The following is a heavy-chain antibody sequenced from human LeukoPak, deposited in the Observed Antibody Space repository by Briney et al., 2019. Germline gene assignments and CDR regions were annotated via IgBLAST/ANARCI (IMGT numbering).Heavy chain of an antibody. J-gene: IGHJ4*02. Sequence: PGGSLRLSCAASGFTFDDYAMHWVRQAPGKGLEWVSGISWNSGSIGYADSVKGRFTISRDNSKNTLYLQMNSLRAEDTAVYYCAKVTSRYCSGGSCPPYWGQGTLVTVSS. CDR3: AKVTSRYCSGGSCPPY. D-gene: IGHD2-15*01. CDR2: ISWNSGSI. V-gene: IGHV3-9*01. CDR1: GFTFDDYA.